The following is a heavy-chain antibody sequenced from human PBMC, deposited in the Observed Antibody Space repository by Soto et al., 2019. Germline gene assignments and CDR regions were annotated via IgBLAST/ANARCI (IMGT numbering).Heavy chain of an antibody. Sequence: ASVKVSCKASGYTFTSYAMHWVRQAPGQRLERMGWINAGNGNTKYSQKLQGRVTITRDTSASTAYMELSSLRSEDTAVYYCATSGPSGSYYGMDVWGQGTTVTVSS. J-gene: IGHJ6*02. CDR1: GYTFTSYA. CDR2: INAGNGNT. V-gene: IGHV1-3*01. CDR3: ATSGPSGSYYGMDV. D-gene: IGHD3-10*01.